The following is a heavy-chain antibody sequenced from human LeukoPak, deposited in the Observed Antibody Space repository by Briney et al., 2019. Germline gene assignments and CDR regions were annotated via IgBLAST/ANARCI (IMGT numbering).Heavy chain of an antibody. V-gene: IGHV4-30-2*01. D-gene: IGHD3-16*01. CDR2: IYHSGST. Sequence: SETLSLTCTVSGGSISSGGYYWSWIRQPPGKGLEWIGYIYHSGSTYYNPSLKSRVTISVDRSKNQFSLKLSSVTAADTAVHYCAKVVMLDYYYYGMDVWGQGTTVTVSS. CDR1: GGSISSGGYY. CDR3: AKVVMLDYYYYGMDV. J-gene: IGHJ6*02.